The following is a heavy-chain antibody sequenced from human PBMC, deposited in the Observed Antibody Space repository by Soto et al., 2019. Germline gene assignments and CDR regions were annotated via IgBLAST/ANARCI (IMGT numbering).Heavy chain of an antibody. CDR3: ATVVAAAGFRQKHGVWTNYYYYGMDA. CDR1: GYTLTELS. V-gene: IGHV1-24*01. J-gene: IGHJ6*02. Sequence: ASVKVSCKVSGYTLTELSMHWVRQAPGKGLEWMGGFDPEDGETIYAQKFQGRVTMTEDTSTDTAYMELSSLRSEDTAVYYCATVVAAAGFRQKHGVWTNYYYYGMDAWGQGTTVTVSS. CDR2: FDPEDGET. D-gene: IGHD6-13*01.